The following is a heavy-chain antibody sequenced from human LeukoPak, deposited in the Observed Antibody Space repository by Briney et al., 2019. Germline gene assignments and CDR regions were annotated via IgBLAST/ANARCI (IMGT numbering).Heavy chain of an antibody. CDR2: ISGYNGNT. V-gene: IGHV1-18*01. CDR1: GYTFTNYG. CDR3: ARDEGYFDPYGFDI. J-gene: IGHJ3*02. D-gene: IGHD3-9*01. Sequence: GASVKVSCKASGYTFTNYGISWVRQAPGQGLEWMGWISGYNGNTNYAQKVQGRITMTTDTSTSTAYMELKSLRSDDTAVYYCARDEGYFDPYGFDIWGQGTMVTVSS.